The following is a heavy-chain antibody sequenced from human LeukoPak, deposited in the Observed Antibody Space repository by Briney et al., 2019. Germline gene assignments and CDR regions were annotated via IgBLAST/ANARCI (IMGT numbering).Heavy chain of an antibody. CDR3: ARGNFRYCSGGSCHNWFDP. D-gene: IGHD2-15*01. CDR2: INHSGST. Sequence: SETLPLTCAVYGGSFSGYYWSWIRQPPGKGLEWIWEINHSGSTNYNPSLKSRVTVSVDTSNNQFSLKLSSVTAADTAVYYCARGNFRYCSGGSCHNWFDPWGQGTLVTVSS. J-gene: IGHJ5*02. CDR1: GGSFSGYY. V-gene: IGHV4-34*01.